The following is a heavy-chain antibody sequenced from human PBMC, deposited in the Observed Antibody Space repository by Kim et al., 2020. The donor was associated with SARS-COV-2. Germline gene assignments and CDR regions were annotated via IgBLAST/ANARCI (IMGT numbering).Heavy chain of an antibody. D-gene: IGHD6-13*01. CDR3: AKGWSAAGFDP. J-gene: IGHJ5*02. CDR1: GFTFDSYT. V-gene: IGHV3-23*01. Sequence: GGSLRLSCIGSGFTFDSYTINWVRQAPGKGLEWVSGISGSGYNTYYADSMKGRLTISRDNSKKTVYVQMNSLRVEDTAVYYCAKGWSAAGFDPWGQGTLVTVSS. CDR2: ISGSGYNT.